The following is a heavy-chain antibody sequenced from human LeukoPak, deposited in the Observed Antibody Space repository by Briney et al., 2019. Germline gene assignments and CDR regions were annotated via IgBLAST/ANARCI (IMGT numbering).Heavy chain of an antibody. CDR3: ARQETGDPRLDY. J-gene: IGHJ4*02. Sequence: SETLSLTCTVSGGSISSYYWSWIRQPPGKGLEWIGYIYYSGSTNYNPSLKSRVTISVDTSKNQFSLKLSSVTAADTAVYYCARQETGDPRLDYWGQGTLVTVSS. CDR2: IYYSGST. CDR1: GGSISSYY. D-gene: IGHD7-27*01. V-gene: IGHV4-59*08.